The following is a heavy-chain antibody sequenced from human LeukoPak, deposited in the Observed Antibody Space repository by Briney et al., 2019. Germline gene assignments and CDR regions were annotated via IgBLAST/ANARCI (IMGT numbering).Heavy chain of an antibody. CDR2: ISYDGSNK. Sequence: GGSLGLSCAASGFTFSSYGMHWVRQAPGKGLEWVAVISYDGSNKYYADSVKGRFTISRDNSKNTLYLQMNSLRAEDTAVYYCAKDRDTAMVTAWVPAKGIDYWGQGTLVTVSS. V-gene: IGHV3-30*18. J-gene: IGHJ4*02. CDR1: GFTFSSYG. D-gene: IGHD5-18*01. CDR3: AKDRDTAMVTAWVPAKGIDY.